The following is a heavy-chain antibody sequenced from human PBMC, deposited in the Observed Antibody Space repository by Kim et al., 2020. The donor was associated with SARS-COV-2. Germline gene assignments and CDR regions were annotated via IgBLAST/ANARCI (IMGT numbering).Heavy chain of an antibody. CDR2: INHSGST. CDR1: GGSFSGYY. J-gene: IGHJ6*02. D-gene: IGHD3-16*01. V-gene: IGHV4-34*01. CDR3: ARFKVGGRYYYYGMDV. Sequence: SETLSLTCAVYGGSFSGYYWSWIRQPPGKGLEWIGEINHSGSTNYNPSLKSRVTISVDTSKNQFSLKLSSVTAADTAVYYCARFKVGGRYYYYGMDVWGQGTTVTVSS.